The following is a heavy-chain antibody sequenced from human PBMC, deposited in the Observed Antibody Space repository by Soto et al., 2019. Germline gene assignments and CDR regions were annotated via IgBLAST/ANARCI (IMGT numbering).Heavy chain of an antibody. V-gene: IGHV4-34*01. CDR1: GGSFSGYY. D-gene: IGHD5-12*01. J-gene: IGHJ5*02. CDR2: INHSGST. Sequence: SETLSLTCAVYGGSFSGYYWSWIRQPPGKGLEWIGEINHSGSTNYNPSLKSRVTISVDTSKNQFSLKLSSVTAADTAVYYCARGPWRRDGYTRRWFDPWGQGTLVTVSS. CDR3: ARGPWRRDGYTRRWFDP.